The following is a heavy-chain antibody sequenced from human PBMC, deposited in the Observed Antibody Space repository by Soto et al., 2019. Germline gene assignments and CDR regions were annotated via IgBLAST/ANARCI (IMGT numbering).Heavy chain of an antibody. CDR2: IYDSRTT. CDR3: VRGILEWVSHPYYGMDV. D-gene: IGHD3-3*01. J-gene: IGHJ6*02. CDR1: GGSISSGGYY. Sequence: SETLSLTCTVSGGSISSGGYYWTWIRQHPGKGLEWVGYIYDSRTTYYNPSLESRVTISEDTSKNQFSLNLRSVTAADTAVYYCVRGILEWVSHPYYGMDVWGQGTTVTVSS. V-gene: IGHV4-31*03.